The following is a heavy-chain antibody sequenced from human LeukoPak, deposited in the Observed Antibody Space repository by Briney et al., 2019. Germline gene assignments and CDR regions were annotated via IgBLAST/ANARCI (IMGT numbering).Heavy chain of an antibody. Sequence: PGRSLRLSCAASGFTFSSYGMHWVRQAPGKGLEWVAVIWYDGSNKYYADSVKGRFTISRDNSKNTLYLQMNSLRAEDTAVYYCAKEGYCTNTRCYFDSWGQGALVTVSS. CDR1: GFTFSSYG. V-gene: IGHV3-33*06. D-gene: IGHD2-8*01. CDR2: IWYDGSNK. CDR3: AKEGYCTNTRCYFDS. J-gene: IGHJ4*02.